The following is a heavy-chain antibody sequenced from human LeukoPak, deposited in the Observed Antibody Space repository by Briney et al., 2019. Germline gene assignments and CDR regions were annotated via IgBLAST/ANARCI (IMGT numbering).Heavy chain of an antibody. CDR2: VNSDGSWT. CDR3: VSFYETN. CDR1: GNYW. V-gene: IGHV3-74*01. J-gene: IGHJ4*02. Sequence: GGSLRLSCAASGNYWMHWVRQAPGKGLVWVSHVNSDGSWTSHADSVKGRFTISKDNAKNTVCLQMNNLRTEDTAVYYRVSFYETNWGRGTLVTVSS. D-gene: IGHD2-2*01.